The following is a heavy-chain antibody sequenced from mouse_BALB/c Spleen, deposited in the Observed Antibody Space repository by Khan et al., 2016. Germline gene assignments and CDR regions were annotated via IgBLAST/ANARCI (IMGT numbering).Heavy chain of an antibody. CDR1: GYTFTSYW. D-gene: IGHD1-1*01. J-gene: IGHJ2*01. Sequence: QVQLKQSGAELVKAGASVKMSCKASGYTFTSYWMHWVKQRLGQGLEWFAETNPTNGRTYYNETFKSKATLTVDKSSSTAYMLLSGPTFEDSAVYYWARIKKIVATYFDYWGQGTTLTVSS. CDR2: TNPTNGRT. CDR3: ARIKKIVATYFDY. V-gene: IGHV1S81*02.